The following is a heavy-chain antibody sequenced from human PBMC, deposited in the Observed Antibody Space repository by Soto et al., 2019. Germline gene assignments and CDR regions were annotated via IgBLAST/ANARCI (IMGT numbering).Heavy chain of an antibody. CDR3: AGERYALPGARDAMDV. CDR2: ISASGAYK. Sequence: EVRLVESGGGLVKPGGSLRVSCADSGVNFNTYSMTCGRQAPGKGMQWVSFISASGAYKYYADSVRGRFTISRDNAKKVVFLEMSIMTADDTAIYCGAGERYALPGARDAMDVWGQGTTVTVSS. CDR1: GVNFNTYS. J-gene: IGHJ6*02. V-gene: IGHV3-21*02. D-gene: IGHD5-12*01.